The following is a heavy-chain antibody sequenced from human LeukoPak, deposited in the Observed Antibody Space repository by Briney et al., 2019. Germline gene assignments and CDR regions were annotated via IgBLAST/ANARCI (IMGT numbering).Heavy chain of an antibody. Sequence: PGGSLRLSCAASGFTFSDYYMSWIRQAPGKGLEWVSYISSSGSTIYYADSVKGRFTISRDNAKNSLYLQMNSLRAEDTAVYYCARDASFVDIAMDYWGQGTLVTVSS. J-gene: IGHJ4*02. CDR1: GFTFSDYY. V-gene: IGHV3-11*04. CDR3: ARDASFVDIAMDY. D-gene: IGHD5-18*01. CDR2: ISSSGSTI.